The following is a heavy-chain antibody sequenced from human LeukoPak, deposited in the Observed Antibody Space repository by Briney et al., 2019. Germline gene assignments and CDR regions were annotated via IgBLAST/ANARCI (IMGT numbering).Heavy chain of an antibody. V-gene: IGHV1-18*01. J-gene: IGHJ4*02. D-gene: IGHD2-15*01. CDR3: ARDIGYCSGGSCYPPDY. Sequence: ASVKVSCKASGYTFTSYGISWVRQAPGQGREWMGWISAYNGNTNYAQKLQGRVTMTTDTSTSTAYMELRSLRSDDTAVYYCARDIGYCSGGSCYPPDYWGQGTLVTVSS. CDR1: GYTFTSYG. CDR2: ISAYNGNT.